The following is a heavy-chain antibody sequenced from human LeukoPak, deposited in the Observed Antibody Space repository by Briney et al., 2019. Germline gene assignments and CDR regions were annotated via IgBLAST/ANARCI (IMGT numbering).Heavy chain of an antibody. V-gene: IGHV3-66*01. J-gene: IGHJ4*02. CDR3: ARNDYGYYFDY. CDR2: IYSGGST. CDR1: GFTVSYNY. D-gene: IGHD4-17*01. Sequence: PGGSLRLFCAASGFTVSYNYMSWVRQAPGKGLDWVSVIYSGGSTYYADSVKGRFTISRDNSKNTLYLQMTSLRAEDTAMYYCARNDYGYYFDYWGQGTLVTVSS.